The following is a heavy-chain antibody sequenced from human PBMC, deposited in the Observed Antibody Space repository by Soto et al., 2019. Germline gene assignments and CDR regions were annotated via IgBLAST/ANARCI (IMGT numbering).Heavy chain of an antibody. V-gene: IGHV3-53*04. Sequence: EVQLVESGGGLVQPGGSLRLSCAASGIPVSSNYMTWVRQAPGKGLEWVSVLHSGGDTYYANSVKGRFTISRHDSTNTRFLQMNSLTAEDTAVYYCARDGPYYYASRMDVWGQGTTVTVSS. CDR2: LHSGGDT. J-gene: IGHJ6*02. CDR1: GIPVSSNY. D-gene: IGHD3-10*01. CDR3: ARDGPYYYASRMDV.